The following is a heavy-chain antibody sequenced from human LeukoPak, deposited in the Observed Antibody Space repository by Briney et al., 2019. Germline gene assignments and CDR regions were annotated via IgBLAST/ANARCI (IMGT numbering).Heavy chain of an antibody. CDR2: ISSSGNTK. V-gene: IGHV3-48*03. CDR3: VLGGLYVVVTVEKYYYGMDV. CDR1: EFTFSNYE. J-gene: IGHJ6*04. Sequence: GGSLRLSCAASEFTFSNYEMKWVRQAPGKGLEWVAYISSSGNTKYYADSVRGRFTISRDNAKDSLYLQMNSLRAEDTAVYYCVLGGLYVVVTVEKYYYGMDVWGKGTTVTVSS. D-gene: IGHD2-21*02.